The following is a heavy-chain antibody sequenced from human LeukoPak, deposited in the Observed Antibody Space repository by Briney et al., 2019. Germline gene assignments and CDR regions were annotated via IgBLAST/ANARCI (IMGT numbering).Heavy chain of an antibody. CDR1: GGSISSYY. CDR3: ARAPEFSSGWLLDT. CDR2: IHTSGST. D-gene: IGHD6-19*01. J-gene: IGHJ5*02. Sequence: SETLSLTCTVSGGSISSYYWSWIRQPAEKGLDWIGRIHTSGSTNYNPSLKSRVTMSVDASKNQFSLKLSSVTAADTAVYFCARAPEFSSGWLLDTWGQGILVTVSS. V-gene: IGHV4-4*07.